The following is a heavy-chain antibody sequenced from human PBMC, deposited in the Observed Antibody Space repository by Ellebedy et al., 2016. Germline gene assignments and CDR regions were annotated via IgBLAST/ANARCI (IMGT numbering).Heavy chain of an antibody. D-gene: IGHD4-17*01. Sequence: GGSLRLSXAASGFTFSRFGMHWVRQSPGKGLAWVALISYAGGSTYYAESVRGRFTISKDNSENKLYLQMNDLRPEDSGLYYCVKRGGDSGGDFFDHWGQGTPVTVSS. CDR1: GFTFSRFG. J-gene: IGHJ4*02. CDR2: ISYAGGST. CDR3: VKRGGDSGGDFFDH. V-gene: IGHV3-30*03.